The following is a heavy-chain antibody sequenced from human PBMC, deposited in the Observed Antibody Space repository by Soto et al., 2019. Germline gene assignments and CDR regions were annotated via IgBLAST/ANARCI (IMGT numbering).Heavy chain of an antibody. V-gene: IGHV3-23*01. CDR3: AKGGFDP. CDR1: GFSFSSYA. Sequence: LRLSCAASGFSFSSYAISWVRQAPGNGLEWVSAISGSGGIRYYADSVKGRFTISRDNCKNTLYLQMNSLRAEDTAVYYCAKGGFDPWGQGTLVPVSS. J-gene: IGHJ5*02. CDR2: ISGSGGIR.